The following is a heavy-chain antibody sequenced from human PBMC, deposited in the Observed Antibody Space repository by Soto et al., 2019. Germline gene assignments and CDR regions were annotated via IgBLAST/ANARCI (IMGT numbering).Heavy chain of an antibody. Sequence: QVQLQESGPGLVKPSQTLSLTCTVSGGSIGSGDYYWSWIRQHPGKGLEWIAYIYYSGNTYYNPSLNRRMTISVATCKYQVSVKLSAVTAAATAVYYCAGADMLRTFYYGMDVWGHGTTVTVSS. J-gene: IGHJ6*02. CDR3: AGADMLRTFYYGMDV. CDR2: IYYSGNT. D-gene: IGHD3-16*01. V-gene: IGHV4-31*03. CDR1: GGSIGSGDYY.